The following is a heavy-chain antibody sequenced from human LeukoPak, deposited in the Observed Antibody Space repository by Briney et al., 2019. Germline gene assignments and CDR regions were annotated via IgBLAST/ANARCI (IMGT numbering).Heavy chain of an antibody. CDR1: GYTFTGYY. Sequence: ASVKLSCKASGYTFTGYYLHWVRQAPGQGREWMGWIDPKSGGTNYAQKFQGRVTMTRDTSISTAYMELTRLRSDDTAVYYCARDRSMGRFDPWGQGTLVTVSS. V-gene: IGHV1-2*02. CDR2: IDPKSGGT. D-gene: IGHD1-26*01. J-gene: IGHJ5*02. CDR3: ARDRSMGRFDP.